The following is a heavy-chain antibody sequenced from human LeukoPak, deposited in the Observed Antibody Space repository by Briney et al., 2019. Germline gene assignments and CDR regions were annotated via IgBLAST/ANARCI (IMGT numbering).Heavy chain of an antibody. Sequence: SETLSLTCTVSGGSISSYYWSWIRQPAGKGLEWIGRIYTSGSTNYNPSLKSRVTMSVDTSKNQFSLKLSSVTAADTAVYYCARVRRTYYYDSSGYPLSPYWIDPWGQGTLVTVSS. J-gene: IGHJ5*02. CDR1: GGSISSYY. D-gene: IGHD3-22*01. CDR3: ARVRRTYYYDSSGYPLSPYWIDP. V-gene: IGHV4-4*07. CDR2: IYTSGST.